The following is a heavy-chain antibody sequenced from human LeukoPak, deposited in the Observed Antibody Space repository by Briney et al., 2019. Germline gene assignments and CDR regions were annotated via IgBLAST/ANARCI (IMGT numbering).Heavy chain of an antibody. D-gene: IGHD1-26*01. V-gene: IGHV3-23*01. Sequence: GGSLRLSCVGSGFTFTDYALSWVRQAPGKGLEWVSGVTDSGGDTLYADSVRRRFTIYRDNLRNILYLQMHDLRVDDTAVYFCAKDGAQPGFFFDSWGQGALVTVSS. J-gene: IGHJ4*02. CDR2: VTDSGGDT. CDR1: GFTFTDYA. CDR3: AKDGAQPGFFFDS.